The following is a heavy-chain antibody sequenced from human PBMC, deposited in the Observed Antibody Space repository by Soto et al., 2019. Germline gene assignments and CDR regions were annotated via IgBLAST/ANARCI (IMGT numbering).Heavy chain of an antibody. CDR2: IIPIFGTT. CDR3: AAGRDMEGIH. Sequence: SVKVSCKASGGTFSSYAISWVRQAPGQGLEWMGGIIPIFGTTNYAQKFQERVTITRDMSTSTAYMELSSLRSEDTAVYYCAAGRDMEGIHWGQGTLVTVSS. V-gene: IGHV1-69*05. CDR1: GGTFSSYA. J-gene: IGHJ4*02. D-gene: IGHD2-15*01.